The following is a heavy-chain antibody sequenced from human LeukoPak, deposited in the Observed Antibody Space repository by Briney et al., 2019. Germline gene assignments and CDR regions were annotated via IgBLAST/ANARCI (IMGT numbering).Heavy chain of an antibody. CDR2: IRNKANDYTT. Sequence: AGGSLRLSCTASGFTFSDHYVDWVRQAPGKGLEWVGRIRNKANDYTTEYAASVKGRFTISRDDSNNLLYLQMNSLKTEDTAVYYCTRQYENSGYYLSYFDFWGQGALVTVSS. CDR3: TRQYENSGYYLSYFDF. CDR1: GFTFSDHY. J-gene: IGHJ4*02. D-gene: IGHD3-22*01. V-gene: IGHV3-72*01.